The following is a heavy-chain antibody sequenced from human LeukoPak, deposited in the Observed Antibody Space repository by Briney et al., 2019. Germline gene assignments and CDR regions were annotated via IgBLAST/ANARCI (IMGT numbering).Heavy chain of an antibody. CDR1: GFTFDDYT. CDR3: AKDLGPRGNDAFDI. D-gene: IGHD3-16*01. J-gene: IGHJ3*02. V-gene: IGHV3-43*01. Sequence: GGSLRLSCAASGFTFDDYTMHWVRQAPGKGLEWVSHISWDGGSTYYADSVKGRFTISRDNSKNSLYLQMNSLRTEDTALYYCAKDLGPRGNDAFDIWGQGTMVTVSS. CDR2: ISWDGGST.